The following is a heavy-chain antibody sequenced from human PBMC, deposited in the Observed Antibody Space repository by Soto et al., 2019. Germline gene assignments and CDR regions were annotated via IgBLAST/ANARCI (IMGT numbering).Heavy chain of an antibody. J-gene: IGHJ6*02. CDR1: SGSISSSSYY. D-gene: IGHD3-22*01. CDR3: ARAQGYYDSSGYYPGPYYYGMDV. V-gene: IGHV4-39*07. CDR2: IYYSGST. Sequence: SETLSLTCTVSSGSISSSSYYWGWIRQPPGKGLEWIGSIYYSGSTYYNLSLKSRVTISVDTSKNQFSLKLSSVTAADTAVYYCARAQGYYDSSGYYPGPYYYGMDVWGQGTTVTVSS.